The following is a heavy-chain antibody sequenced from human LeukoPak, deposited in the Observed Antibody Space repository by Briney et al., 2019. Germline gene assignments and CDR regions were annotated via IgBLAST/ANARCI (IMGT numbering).Heavy chain of an antibody. CDR2: ISWDGGST. J-gene: IGHJ4*02. V-gene: IGHV3-43D*03. CDR3: ARGEHYYDSSGYYSGSY. D-gene: IGHD3-22*01. CDR1: GFTFDDYA. Sequence: GGSLRLSCAASGFTFDDYAMHWVRQAPGKGLEWVSLISWDGGSTYYADSVKGRFTISRDNSKNSLYLQMNSLRAEDTALYYCARGEHYYDSSGYYSGSYWGQGTLVTVSS.